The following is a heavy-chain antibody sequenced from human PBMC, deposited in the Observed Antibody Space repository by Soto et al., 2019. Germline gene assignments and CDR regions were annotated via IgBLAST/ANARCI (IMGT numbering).Heavy chain of an antibody. V-gene: IGHV3-23*01. CDR2: ISGSGRTT. Sequence: EVQLLESGGGLVQPGGSLRLSCATSGFTFSTYAMNWLRQAPGRGLECVSFISGSGRTTYYADSVKGRFTVSRDNSKNTQYLQMNSLRAEDTALYYCAKFRGPSYSYYYMDVWGKGATVTVSS. D-gene: IGHD3-16*01. CDR3: AKFRGPSYSYYYMDV. CDR1: GFTFSTYA. J-gene: IGHJ6*03.